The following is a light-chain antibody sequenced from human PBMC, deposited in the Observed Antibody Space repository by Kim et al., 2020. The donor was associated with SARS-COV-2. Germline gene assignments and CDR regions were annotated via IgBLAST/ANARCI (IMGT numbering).Light chain of an antibody. V-gene: IGLV3-1*01. Sequence: SYELTQPPSVSVSPGPTASITCSGDKLGDKYACWYQQKPGQSPVLVIYQDSKRPSGIPERFSGSNSGNTATLTISGTQAMDEADYYCQAWDSSTAWVFGG. CDR2: QDS. CDR3: QAWDSSTAWV. J-gene: IGLJ2*01. CDR1: KLGDKY.